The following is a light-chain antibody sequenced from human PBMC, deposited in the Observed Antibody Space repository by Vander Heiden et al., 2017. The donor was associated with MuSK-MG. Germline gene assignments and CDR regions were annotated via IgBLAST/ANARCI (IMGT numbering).Light chain of an antibody. CDR3: AAWDDSLSGPRV. Sequence: QSVLTQPPSASGTPGQRVTISCSGSSSNIGSNYVYCYQQLPGTAPKLFIYRNNQRPSGVPDRFSGSKSGTSASLAISGLRSEDEADYYCAAWDDSLSGPRVFGGGTKLTVL. V-gene: IGLV1-47*01. J-gene: IGLJ2*01. CDR1: SSNIGSNY. CDR2: RNN.